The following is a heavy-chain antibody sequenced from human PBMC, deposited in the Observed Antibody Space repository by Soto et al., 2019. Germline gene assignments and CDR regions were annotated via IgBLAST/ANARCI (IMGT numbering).Heavy chain of an antibody. J-gene: IGHJ3*02. Sequence: EVQLVEAGGGLVKPGGSLRLSCAASGFTFSSYSMNWVRQAPGKGLEWVSSISSSSSYIYYADSVKGRFTISRDNAKNSVYLQMISRRAEDTAAYYCARDGGLFRIWGQGTMVTVSS. CDR1: GFTFSSYS. D-gene: IGHD3-16*01. CDR2: ISSSSSYI. CDR3: ARDGGLFRI. V-gene: IGHV3-21*01.